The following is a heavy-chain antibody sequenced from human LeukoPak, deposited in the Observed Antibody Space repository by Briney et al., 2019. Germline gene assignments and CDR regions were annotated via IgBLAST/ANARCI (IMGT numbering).Heavy chain of an antibody. V-gene: IGHV1-69*04. CDR2: IIPILGIA. J-gene: IGHJ4*02. D-gene: IGHD5-24*01. CDR1: GGTFSSYA. Sequence: GASVKVSCKASGGTFSSYAISWVRQAPGQGLEWMGRIIPILGIANYAQKFQGRVTITADKSTSTAYMELSSLRSEDTAVYYCAREGDGYKGSFDYWGQGTLVTVSS. CDR3: AREGDGYKGSFDY.